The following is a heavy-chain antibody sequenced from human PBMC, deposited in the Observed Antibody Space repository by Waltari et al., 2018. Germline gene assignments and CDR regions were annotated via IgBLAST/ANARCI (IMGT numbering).Heavy chain of an antibody. D-gene: IGHD2-15*01. J-gene: IGHJ6*02. CDR3: ARLEDCTGGHCYTANHYAVDV. CDR1: GGSFNVYY. CDR2: INHRGNI. V-gene: IGHV4-34*02. Sequence: QIQLQQWGAGPLQPSETLSLTCAVCGGSFNVYYWGWIRQAPGKGLEWIGEINHRGNINYNPSLKSRVAISVDTPKNQFSLKVTSVAAADTAVYYCARLEDCTGGHCYTANHYAVDVWGRGTTVTVSS.